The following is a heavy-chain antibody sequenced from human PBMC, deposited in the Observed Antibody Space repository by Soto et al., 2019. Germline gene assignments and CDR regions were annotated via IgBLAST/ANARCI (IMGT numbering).Heavy chain of an antibody. D-gene: IGHD3-10*01. CDR3: ARKFAPEFFDS. CDR1: GYTFNNYW. V-gene: IGHV5-51*01. Sequence: PGESLKISCKASGYTFNNYWIAWVRQMPGKGLEWMGVIYPRDSDTKYSPAFQGQVTFSVDKSIDTAYLQWTSVEASDTAIYFCARKFAPEFFDSWGQGTLVTVS. CDR2: IYPRDSDT. J-gene: IGHJ4*02.